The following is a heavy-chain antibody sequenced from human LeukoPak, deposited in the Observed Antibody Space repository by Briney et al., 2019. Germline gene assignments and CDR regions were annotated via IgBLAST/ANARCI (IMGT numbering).Heavy chain of an antibody. CDR1: GYTFTSYG. J-gene: IGHJ4*02. CDR2: IIPIFGTA. D-gene: IGHD3-3*01. V-gene: IGHV1-69*06. CDR3: AVGVLRFLEWLSHFDY. Sequence: ASVKVSCKASGYTFTSYGISWVRQAPGQGLEWMGGIIPIFGTANYAQKFQGRVTITADKSTSTAYMELSSLRSEDTAVYYCAVGVLRFLEWLSHFDYWGQGTLVTVSS.